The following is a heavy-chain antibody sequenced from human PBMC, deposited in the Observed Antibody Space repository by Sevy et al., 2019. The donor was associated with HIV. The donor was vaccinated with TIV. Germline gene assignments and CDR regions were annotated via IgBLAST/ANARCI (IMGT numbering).Heavy chain of an antibody. Sequence: GGSLRLSCAASGFTPSTYGMHWVRQAPGKGLEWVAVIGYDGSNIYYADSVKGRFTISRDNSKNTLYLQMNSLRAEDTAVYYCARDLGGGGTGTIPIYYYYYGMDVWGQGTTVTVSS. CDR2: IGYDGSNI. J-gene: IGHJ6*02. CDR3: ARDLGGGGTGTIPIYYYYYGMDV. D-gene: IGHD1-7*01. CDR1: GFTPSTYG. V-gene: IGHV3-30*02.